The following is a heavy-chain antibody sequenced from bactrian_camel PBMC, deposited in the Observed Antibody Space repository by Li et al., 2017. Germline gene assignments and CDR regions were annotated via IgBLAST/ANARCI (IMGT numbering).Heavy chain of an antibody. Sequence: HVQLVESGGGSVQAGGSLRLSCAASGYTYNRNCMAWFRQAPGKEREGVAQMYSGESTTYYADSVKGRFTISHDNAKRTLHLQMNNLKPGDAAVYYCAGALGDCDTVPRGQGTQVTVS. V-gene: IGHV3S6*01. J-gene: IGHJ4*01. D-gene: IGHD5*01. CDR2: MYSGESTT. CDR1: GYTYNRNC.